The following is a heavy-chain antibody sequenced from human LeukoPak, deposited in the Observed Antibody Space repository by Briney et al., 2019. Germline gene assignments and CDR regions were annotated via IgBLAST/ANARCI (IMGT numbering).Heavy chain of an antibody. J-gene: IGHJ4*02. CDR1: GGSFSGYY. CDR3: ARGPDERTIRYFDWSYNY. Sequence: SETLSLTCAVYGGSFSGYYWSWIRQPPGKGLEWIGEINHSGSTNYNPSLKSRVTISVDTSKNQFSLKLSSVTAADTAVYYCARGPDERTIRYFDWSYNYWGQGTLVTVSS. V-gene: IGHV4-34*01. D-gene: IGHD3-9*01. CDR2: INHSGST.